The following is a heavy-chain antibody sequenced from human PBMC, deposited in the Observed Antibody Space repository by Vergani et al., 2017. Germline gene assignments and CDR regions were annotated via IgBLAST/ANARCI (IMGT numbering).Heavy chain of an antibody. CDR1: GFTSSSYS. J-gene: IGHJ4*02. V-gene: IGHV3-21*01. Sequence: EVQLVESGGGLVKPGGSLRLSCAASGFTSSSYSMNWVRQAPGKGLEWVSSISSSSSYIYYADSVKGRFTISRDNAKNSLYLQMNSLRAEDTAVYYCARDNRYSSGWYYFDYWGQGTLVTVSS. D-gene: IGHD6-19*01. CDR2: ISSSSSYI. CDR3: ARDNRYSSGWYYFDY.